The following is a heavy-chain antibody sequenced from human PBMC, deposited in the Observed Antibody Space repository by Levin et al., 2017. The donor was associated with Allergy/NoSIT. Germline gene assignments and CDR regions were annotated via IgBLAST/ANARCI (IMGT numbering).Heavy chain of an antibody. V-gene: IGHV4-31*03. Sequence: SCTVSGGSISSGGYYWSWIRQHPGKGLEWIGYIYYSGSTYYNPSLKSRVTMSVDTSKNQFSLKLSSVTAADTAVYYCARGRGVVVTNSYYFDYWGQGTLVTVSS. D-gene: IGHD3-22*01. CDR1: GGSISSGGYY. J-gene: IGHJ4*02. CDR3: ARGRGVVVTNSYYFDY. CDR2: IYYSGST.